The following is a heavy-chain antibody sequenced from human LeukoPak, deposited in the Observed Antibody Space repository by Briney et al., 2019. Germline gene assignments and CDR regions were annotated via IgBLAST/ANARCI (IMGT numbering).Heavy chain of an antibody. CDR2: IRYDGSNK. CDR3: AKDLAYYFDY. Sequence: GGSLRLSCAASGFTFSSYGMHWVRQAPGKGLEWVAFIRYDGSNKYYADSVKGRFTISRDNSKNALYLQMNSLRAEDTAVYYCAKDLAYYFDYWGQGTLVTVSS. J-gene: IGHJ4*02. V-gene: IGHV3-30*02. CDR1: GFTFSSYG.